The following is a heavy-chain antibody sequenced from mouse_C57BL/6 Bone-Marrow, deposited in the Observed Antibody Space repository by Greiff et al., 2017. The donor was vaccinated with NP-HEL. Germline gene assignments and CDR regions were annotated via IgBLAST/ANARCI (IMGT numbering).Heavy chain of an antibody. J-gene: IGHJ2*01. Sequence: QVQLQQSGAELVRPGTSLKISCTASGYTFTNYWIGWANQRPGHGLEWIGDIYPGGGYTNYNEKFKGKATLTADKSSSPAYMQFSSLTSEDSAIYYCARIWSYYFDYWGQGTTLTVSS. CDR3: ARIWSYYFDY. CDR1: GYTFTNYW. CDR2: IYPGGGYT. V-gene: IGHV1-63*01.